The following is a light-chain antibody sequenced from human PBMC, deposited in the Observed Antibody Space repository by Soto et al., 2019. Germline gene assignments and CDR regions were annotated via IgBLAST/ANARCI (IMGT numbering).Light chain of an antibody. CDR3: CSYAGSSTTRVV. J-gene: IGLJ2*01. Sequence: QSVLTQPASVSGCPGQSITISCTGTSSDVGSYNLVSWYQQHPGKAPKLMIYEGSKRPSGVSNRFSGSKSGNTASLTISGLQAEDEADYYCCSYAGSSTTRVVFGGGTKLTVL. CDR1: SSDVGSYNL. V-gene: IGLV2-23*01. CDR2: EGS.